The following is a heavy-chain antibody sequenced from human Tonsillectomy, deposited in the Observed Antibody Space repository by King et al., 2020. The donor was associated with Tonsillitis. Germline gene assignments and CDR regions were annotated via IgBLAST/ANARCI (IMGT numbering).Heavy chain of an antibody. D-gene: IGHD3-9*01. CDR1: GFTFSSYA. Sequence: VQLVESGGGVVQPGRSLRLSCAASGFTFSSYAMHWVRQAPGKGLEWVAVISYDGSNKYYADSVKGRFTISRDNSKNTLYLQMNSLRAEDTAVYYCARGPPHPDILTGSLFDYWGQGTLVTVSS. CDR3: ARGPPHPDILTGSLFDY. V-gene: IGHV3-30*04. CDR2: ISYDGSNK. J-gene: IGHJ4*02.